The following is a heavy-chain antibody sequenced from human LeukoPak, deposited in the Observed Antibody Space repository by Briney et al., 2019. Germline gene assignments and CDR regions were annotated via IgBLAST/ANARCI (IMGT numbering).Heavy chain of an antibody. CDR2: IYYSGST. CDR3: ARLDTSSWSLDP. CDR1: GGSIGSSSNY. V-gene: IGHV4-39*01. Sequence: PSETLSLTCTVSGGSIGSSSNYWGWIRQPPGKGLEWIGSIYYSGSTYYNPSLKSRVTISVDTSKNQFSLKLSSVTAADTAVYYCARLDTSSWSLDPWGQGTLVTVSS. J-gene: IGHJ5*02. D-gene: IGHD6-13*01.